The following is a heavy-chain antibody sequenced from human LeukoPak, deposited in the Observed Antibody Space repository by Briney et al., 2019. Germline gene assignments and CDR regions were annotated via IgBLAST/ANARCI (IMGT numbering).Heavy chain of an antibody. CDR1: GYTFTSYG. J-gene: IGHJ4*02. CDR2: INPNSGGT. V-gene: IGHV1-2*02. D-gene: IGHD2/OR15-2a*01. Sequence: ASVKVSCKASGYTFTSYGISWVRQAPGQGLEWMGWINPNSGGTNYAQKFQGRVTMTRDTSISTAYMELSRLTSDDTAVYYCSRGEIDGPDFDYWGQGTLVTVSS. CDR3: SRGEIDGPDFDY.